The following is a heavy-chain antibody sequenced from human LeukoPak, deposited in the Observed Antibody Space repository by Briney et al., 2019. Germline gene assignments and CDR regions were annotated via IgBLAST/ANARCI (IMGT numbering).Heavy chain of an antibody. V-gene: IGHV3-7*01. Sequence: PGGSLRLSRAASEFTFSSYWMSWVRQAPGKGLEWVANVKQDGSEKYYVDSVKGRFTISRDNAKNSLYLQMNSLRAEDTAVYYCARVSSWYYFDYWGQGTLVTVSS. CDR3: ARVSSWYYFDY. J-gene: IGHJ4*02. CDR1: EFTFSSYW. D-gene: IGHD6-13*01. CDR2: VKQDGSEK.